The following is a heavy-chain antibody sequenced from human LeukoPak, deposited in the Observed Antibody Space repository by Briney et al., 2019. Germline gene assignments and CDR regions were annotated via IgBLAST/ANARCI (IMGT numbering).Heavy chain of an antibody. V-gene: IGHV4-34*01. Sequence: PSETLSLTCAVYGESFSGYYWSWIRQPPGKGLEWIGEINHSGSTNYNPSLKSRVTISVDTSRNQFSLKVSSVSAADTAVYYCAREAWLRSYFDYWGQGTLVTVSS. CDR1: GESFSGYY. CDR3: AREAWLRSYFDY. D-gene: IGHD5-12*01. CDR2: INHSGST. J-gene: IGHJ4*02.